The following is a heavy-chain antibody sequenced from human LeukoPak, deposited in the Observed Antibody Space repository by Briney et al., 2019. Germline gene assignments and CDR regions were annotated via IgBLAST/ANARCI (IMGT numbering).Heavy chain of an antibody. CDR3: ARVPTAMVSYPLDY. Sequence: GGSLRLSCAASGFTFSNAWMSWVRQAPGKGLVWVSRINSDGSSTSYADSVKGRFTISRDNAKNTLYLQMNSLRAEDTAVYYCARVPTAMVSYPLDYWGQGTLVTVSS. V-gene: IGHV3-74*01. J-gene: IGHJ4*02. D-gene: IGHD5-18*01. CDR1: GFTFSNAW. CDR2: INSDGSST.